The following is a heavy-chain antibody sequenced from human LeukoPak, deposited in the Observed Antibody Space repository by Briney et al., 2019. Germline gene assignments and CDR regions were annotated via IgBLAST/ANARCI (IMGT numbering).Heavy chain of an antibody. J-gene: IGHJ5*02. D-gene: IGHD2-2*02. CDR1: GGSISSDGFY. V-gene: IGHV4-30-2*01. Sequence: SQTLSLTCTVSGGSISSDGFYWSWIRQPPGKGLEWIGYISHSGSTYYNPSLKSRVTMSVDTSKNQFSLKLSSVTAADTAVYYCARDLACSSTSCYIVEVNWFDPWGQGTLVTVSS. CDR3: ARDLACSSTSCYIVEVNWFDP. CDR2: ISHSGST.